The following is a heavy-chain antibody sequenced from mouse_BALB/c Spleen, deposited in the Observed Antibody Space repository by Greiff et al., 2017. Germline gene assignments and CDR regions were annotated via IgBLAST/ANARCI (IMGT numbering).Heavy chain of an antibody. CDR3: ARDADYYGSSYNAMDY. CDR2: ISDGGSYT. J-gene: IGHJ4*01. CDR1: GFTFSDYY. D-gene: IGHD1-1*01. V-gene: IGHV5-4*02. Sequence: EVQGVESGGGLVKPGGSLKLSCAASGFTFSDYYMYWVRQTPEKRLEWVATISDGGSYTYYPDSVKGRFTISRDNAKNNLYLQMSSLKSEDTAMYYCARDADYYGSSYNAMDYWGQGTSVTVSS.